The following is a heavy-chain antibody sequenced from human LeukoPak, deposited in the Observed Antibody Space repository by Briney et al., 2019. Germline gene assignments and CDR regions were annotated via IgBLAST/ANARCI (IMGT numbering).Heavy chain of an antibody. Sequence: SETLSLTCTVSGGSISSGGYYWSWIRQHPGKGLEWIGYIYYSGSTYYNPSLKSRVTISVDTSKNQFSLKLSSVTAADTAVYYCARGPAFTGDYAVYWGQGTLVTVSS. D-gene: IGHD4-17*01. CDR3: ARGPAFTGDYAVY. V-gene: IGHV4-31*03. J-gene: IGHJ4*02. CDR2: IYYSGST. CDR1: GGSISSGGYY.